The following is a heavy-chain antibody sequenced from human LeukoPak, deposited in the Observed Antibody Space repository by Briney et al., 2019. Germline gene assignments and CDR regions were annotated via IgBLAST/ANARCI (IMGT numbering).Heavy chain of an antibody. Sequence: GGSLRLSCAASGFTFSSYAVSWVRQAPGKGLEWVSGISCSGGSTVYADSVQGRFTVSRDNSKNTLYLQMNSLRAEDTAVYYCARDLGYSSSWTRWFDPWGQGTLVTVSS. CDR2: ISCSGGST. J-gene: IGHJ5*02. V-gene: IGHV3-23*01. CDR3: ARDLGYSSSWTRWFDP. D-gene: IGHD6-13*01. CDR1: GFTFSSYA.